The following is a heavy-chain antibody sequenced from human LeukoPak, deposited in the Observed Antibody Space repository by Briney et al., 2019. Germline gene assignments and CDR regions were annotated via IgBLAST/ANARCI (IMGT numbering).Heavy chain of an antibody. CDR3: ARPSSYYYDSSGYYYY. J-gene: IGHJ4*02. V-gene: IGHV3-48*01. Sequence: GGSLRLSCAASGFTFSSYSMNWVRQAPGKGLEWVSYISSSSSTIYYADSVKGRFTISRDNAKNSLYLQMNSLRAEDTAVYYCARPSSYYYDSSGYYYYWGQGTLVTVSS. D-gene: IGHD3-22*01. CDR1: GFTFSSYS. CDR2: ISSSSSTI.